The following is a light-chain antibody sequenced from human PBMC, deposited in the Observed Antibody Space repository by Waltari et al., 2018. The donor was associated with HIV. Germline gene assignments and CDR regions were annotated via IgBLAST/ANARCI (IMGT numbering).Light chain of an antibody. V-gene: IGLV2-8*01. J-gene: IGLJ2*01. CDR1: SSDVGGYSY. Sequence: QSALAQPPSASVSPGQSVTISCTGTSSDVGGYSYVSWYQQHPGKAPKLMIYEVSKRPPGVPDRFSGSKSGNAASLTVSGLQAEDEADYYCSSYAGSNNVIFGGGTKLTVL. CDR3: SSYAGSNNVI. CDR2: EVS.